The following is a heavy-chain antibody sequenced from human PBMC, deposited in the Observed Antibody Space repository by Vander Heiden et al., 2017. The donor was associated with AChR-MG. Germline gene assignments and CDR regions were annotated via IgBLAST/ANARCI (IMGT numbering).Heavy chain of an antibody. J-gene: IGHJ5*02. D-gene: IGHD3-22*01. CDR2: FIAVFGSA. CDR3: ARVLDSHGYGGWFDP. V-gene: IGHV1-69*19. Sequence: QVQLIQSGAEIKKPGSSVKVSCKISGRSFSTYAFSWVRPAPGQGLEWMGGFIAVFGSAHYAQKFQGRVTITADEFMSTVFMEVHSLRSEDSAVYYCARVLDSHGYGGWFDPWGQGTVLIVSS. CDR1: GRSFSTYA.